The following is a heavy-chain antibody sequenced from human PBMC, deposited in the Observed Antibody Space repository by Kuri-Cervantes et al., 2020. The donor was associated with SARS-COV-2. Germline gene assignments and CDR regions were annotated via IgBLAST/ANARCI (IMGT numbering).Heavy chain of an antibody. D-gene: IGHD1-26*01. CDR1: GFTFSSYS. CDR2: ISSSSSYI. V-gene: IGHV3-21*01. J-gene: IGHJ4*02. CDR3: ASDRVGASDY. Sequence: GESLKISCAASGFTFSSYSMNWVRQAPGKGLEWVSSISSSSSYIYYADSVKGRFTISRDNAKNSPYLQMNSLRAEDTAVYYCASDRVGASDYWGQGTLVTVSS.